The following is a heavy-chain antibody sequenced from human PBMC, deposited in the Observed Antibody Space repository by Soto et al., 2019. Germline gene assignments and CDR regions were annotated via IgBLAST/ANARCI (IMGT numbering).Heavy chain of an antibody. CDR1: GFTFSSYA. V-gene: IGHV3-23*01. D-gene: IGHD6-19*01. CDR2: ISGSGGST. CDR3: AKGHPSGSGWYFGY. J-gene: IGHJ4*02. Sequence: PGGSLRLSCAASGFTFSSYAMSWVRRAPGKGLEWVSAISGSGGSTYYADYVKGRYTISRDNSKNTLYLQMNSLRAEDTAVYYCAKGHPSGSGWYFGYWGQGTLVTVSS.